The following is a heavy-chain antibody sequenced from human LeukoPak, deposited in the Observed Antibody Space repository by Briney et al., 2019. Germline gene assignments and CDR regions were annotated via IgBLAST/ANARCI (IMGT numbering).Heavy chain of an antibody. CDR2: IYYSGST. Sequence: KPSETLSLTCTVSGGSISSYYWSWIRQPPGKGLEWIGYIYYSGSTNYNPSLKSRFTISVDTSKNQFSLKLSSVTAADTAVYYCVRDVGTSDAFDIWGQGTMVIVSS. CDR3: VRDVGTSDAFDI. V-gene: IGHV4-59*12. J-gene: IGHJ3*02. CDR1: GGSISSYY. D-gene: IGHD1-1*01.